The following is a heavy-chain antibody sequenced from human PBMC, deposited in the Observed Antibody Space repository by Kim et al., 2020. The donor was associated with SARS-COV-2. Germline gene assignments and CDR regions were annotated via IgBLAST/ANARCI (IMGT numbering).Heavy chain of an antibody. D-gene: IGHD6-6*01. CDR3: AKVIAARPLYYYYGMDV. CDR2: ISWNSGSI. Sequence: GGSLRLSCAASGFTFGDYAMHWVRQAPGKGLEWVSGISWNSGSIGYADSVKGRFTISRDNAKNSLYLQMNSLRAEDTALYYCAKVIAARPLYYYYGMDVWGQGTTVTVSS. CDR1: GFTFGDYA. V-gene: IGHV3-9*01. J-gene: IGHJ6*02.